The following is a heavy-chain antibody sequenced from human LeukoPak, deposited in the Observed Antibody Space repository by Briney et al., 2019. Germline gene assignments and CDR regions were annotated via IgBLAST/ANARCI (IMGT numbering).Heavy chain of an antibody. CDR1: GYTFTSYG. V-gene: IGHV7-4-1*02. CDR3: ARLVVPAAIGWFDP. D-gene: IGHD2-2*01. Sequence: ASVTVSCTASGYTFTSYGISWVRQAPGQGLEWMGWINTNTGNPTYAQGFTGRFVFSLDTSVSTAYLQISSLKAEDTAVYYCARLVVPAAIGWFDPWGQGTLVTVSS. CDR2: INTNTGNP. J-gene: IGHJ5*02.